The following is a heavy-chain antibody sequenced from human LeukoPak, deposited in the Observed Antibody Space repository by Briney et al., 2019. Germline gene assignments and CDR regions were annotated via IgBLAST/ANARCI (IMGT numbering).Heavy chain of an antibody. J-gene: IGHJ4*02. Sequence: GGSLRLSCAASGFTFSIHWMTWVRQAPGKGLEWVATIKPDGSEKYYVDAVKGRFTISRDNAKNSLYLQMNSLRAEDTAVFYCARVPGSSGYYDYWGQGILVTVSS. CDR3: ARVPGSSGYYDY. CDR1: GFTFSIHW. D-gene: IGHD3-22*01. V-gene: IGHV3-7*01. CDR2: IKPDGSEK.